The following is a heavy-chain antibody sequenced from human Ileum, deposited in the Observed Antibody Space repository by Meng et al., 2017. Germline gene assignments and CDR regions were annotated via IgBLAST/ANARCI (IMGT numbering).Heavy chain of an antibody. CDR2: IYTSGST. V-gene: IGHV4-4*07. J-gene: IGHJ5*02. D-gene: IGHD3-9*01. CDR1: GGSISSYY. CDR3: ARESGRYFDWLLEAGWFDP. Sequence: SETLSLTCTVSGGSISSYYWSWIRQPAGKGLEWIGRIYTSGSTNYNPSLKSRVTMSVDTSKNQFSLKLSSVTAADTAVYYCARESGRYFDWLLEAGWFDPWGQGTLVTVSS.